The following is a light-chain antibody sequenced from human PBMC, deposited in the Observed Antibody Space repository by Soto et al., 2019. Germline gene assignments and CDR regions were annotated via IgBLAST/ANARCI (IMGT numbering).Light chain of an antibody. V-gene: IGLV1-40*01. J-gene: IGLJ3*02. CDR2: GNS. CDR3: QSYDSSLSGWV. Sequence: QSVLTQPPSVSGAPGQRVTISCTGSSSNIGAGYDVHWYQQLPGTAPKLLIYGNSNRPSGVPDRFSGSKSGTSASLAITGLRAEHEADYYSQSYDSSLSGWVFGGGTKLTVL. CDR1: SSNIGAGYD.